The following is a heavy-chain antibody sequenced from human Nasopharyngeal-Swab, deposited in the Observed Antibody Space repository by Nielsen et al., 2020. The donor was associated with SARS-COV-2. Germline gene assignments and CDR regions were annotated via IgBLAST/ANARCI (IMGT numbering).Heavy chain of an antibody. CDR2: IRSKPYGGSP. J-gene: IGHJ3*02. V-gene: IGHV3-49*01. D-gene: IGHD1-26*01. CDR3: ARSVGSYYGQGAFDI. CDR1: DFTFGDYA. Sequence: GESLRLSCTTSDFTFGDYAMSWFRQATGNGLEWVGFIRSKPYGGSPEYAASVKDRYTISRDGAESIAYLQMNSLETEDTGVYYCARSVGSYYGQGAFDIWGQGTMVTVSS.